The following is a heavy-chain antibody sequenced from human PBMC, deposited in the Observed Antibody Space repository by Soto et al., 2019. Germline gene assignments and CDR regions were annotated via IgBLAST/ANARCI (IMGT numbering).Heavy chain of an antibody. CDR3: ARPHGGAGSGGSCYVWRFGP. D-gene: IGHD2-15*01. J-gene: IGHJ5*02. Sequence: PGESLKISCNGSGYSFTSYWFSWVRQMPGKGLEWMGRIDPSDSYTNYSPSFQGHVTISADKSIRTAYLQWSSLKASDTAMYYCARPHGGAGSGGSCYVWRFGPWGQGTLVTVSS. CDR2: IDPSDSYT. CDR1: GYSFTSYW. V-gene: IGHV5-10-1*01.